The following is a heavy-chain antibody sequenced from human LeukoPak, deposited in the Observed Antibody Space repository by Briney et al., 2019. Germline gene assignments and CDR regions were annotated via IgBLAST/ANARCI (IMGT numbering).Heavy chain of an antibody. D-gene: IGHD5-18*01. J-gene: IGHJ6*03. CDR3: ARDTARGPLVFMDV. V-gene: IGHV3-21*01. CDR2: ISSTCTYI. Sequence: GGSLRLSCAASGFPFSSYTMNWVRQAPGKGLEWVSSISSTCTYIYYADSLKGRFTISRDNAKNSLYLQMNSLRAEDTAVYYCARDTARGPLVFMDVWGKGTTVTVSS. CDR1: GFPFSSYT.